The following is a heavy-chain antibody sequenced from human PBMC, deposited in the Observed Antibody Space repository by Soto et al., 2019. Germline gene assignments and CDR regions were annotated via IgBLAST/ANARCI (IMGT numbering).Heavy chain of an antibody. CDR2: IYYRGST. J-gene: IGHJ4*02. CDR1: GGSISSGEHY. Sequence: AXXTRSLTCCVSGGSISSGEHYWCSIRQPPGKGLEWIGYIYYRGSTYYNPPLKSRVTISVDTSKNQFSLKLSSVTAAHTAVYYCARGDCSGGSCYSQFDYWGQGTLVTVSS. CDR3: ARGDCSGGSCYSQFDY. D-gene: IGHD2-15*01. V-gene: IGHV4-30-4*01.